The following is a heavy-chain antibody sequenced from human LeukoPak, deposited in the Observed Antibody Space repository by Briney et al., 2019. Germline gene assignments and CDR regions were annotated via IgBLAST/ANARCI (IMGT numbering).Heavy chain of an antibody. CDR3: ARSYDFWSGYYKGNAFDI. CDR1: GGSFSSYG. Sequence: ASVKVPCKASGGSFSSYGISWVRQAPGQGLEWMGGVLPIFGITNYAQRFQGRVTITADESRSTAYMELSSLRSEDTAVYYCARSYDFWSGYYKGNAFDIWGQGTMVTVSS. V-gene: IGHV1-69*01. D-gene: IGHD3-3*01. J-gene: IGHJ3*02. CDR2: VLPIFGIT.